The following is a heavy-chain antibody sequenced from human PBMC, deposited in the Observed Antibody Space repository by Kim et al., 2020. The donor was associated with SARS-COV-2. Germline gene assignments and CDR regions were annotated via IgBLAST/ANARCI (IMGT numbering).Heavy chain of an antibody. J-gene: IGHJ5*02. Sequence: GGSLRLSCAASGFTFDNDAMHWVRQAPGKGLEWVSSIRWDGGSIGYADSVKGRLTISRDNAKNSLYLQMNSLRAEDTALYYCAKDKGSPDASGSWFDAWGQGTPVTLSP. CDR3: AKDKGSPDASGSWFDA. V-gene: IGHV3-9*01. CDR2: IRWDGGSI. D-gene: IGHD3-10*01. CDR1: GFTFDNDA.